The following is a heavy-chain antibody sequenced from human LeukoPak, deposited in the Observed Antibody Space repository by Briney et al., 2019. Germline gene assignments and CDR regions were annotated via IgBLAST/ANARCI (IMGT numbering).Heavy chain of an antibody. Sequence: SGPTLLKPTPTLTLTYTFSGFSLRTSGVGVGWIRQPPGKALEWLSLIYWDDDKRYSPSLKSRLTITKDTSKNQMVLTMTNMDPVDTATYYCAHGDCSGGSCYFAFDIWGQGTMVTVSS. CDR2: IYWDDDK. V-gene: IGHV2-5*02. CDR1: GFSLRTSGVG. D-gene: IGHD2-15*01. J-gene: IGHJ3*02. CDR3: AHGDCSGGSCYFAFDI.